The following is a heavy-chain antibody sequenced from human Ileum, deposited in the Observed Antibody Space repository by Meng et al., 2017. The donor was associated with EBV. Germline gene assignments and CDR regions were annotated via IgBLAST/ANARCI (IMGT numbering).Heavy chain of an antibody. CDR1: DDSITSGPYF. J-gene: IGHJ4*02. D-gene: IGHD1-7*01. CDR2: IAYYGHN. V-gene: IGHV4-39*07. CDR3: ARDSGNYRVDH. Sequence: QQQVQGSGPGLVKPSETLSLTCNAFDDSITSGPYFWDWIRQPSGKGLEWIATIAYYGHNSYNPSLKSRVTVSKGLSKKQFSLKLSSVTAADTAVYSCARDSGNYRVDHWGQGTLVTVSS.